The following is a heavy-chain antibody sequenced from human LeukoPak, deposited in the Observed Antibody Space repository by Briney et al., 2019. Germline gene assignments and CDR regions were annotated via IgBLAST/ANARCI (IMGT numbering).Heavy chain of an antibody. CDR1: GFTFSSYAMGFYA. Sequence: PGGSLRLSCAASGFTFSSYAMGFYAMSWVRQAPGKGLEWVSAISSSGGSTYYADSVKGRFTISRDNSKNTLYLQMNSLRAEDTAVYYCAKCGSGGSCYLVYWGQGTLVTVSS. CDR2: ISSSGGST. V-gene: IGHV3-23*01. D-gene: IGHD2-15*01. J-gene: IGHJ4*02. CDR3: AKCGSGGSCYLVY.